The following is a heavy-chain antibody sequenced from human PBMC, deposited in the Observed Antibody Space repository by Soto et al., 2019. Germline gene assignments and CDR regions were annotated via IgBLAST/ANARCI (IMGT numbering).Heavy chain of an antibody. CDR2: SKIKTDGGTS. J-gene: IGHJ4*01. V-gene: IGHV3-15*01. CDR3: ATHRGYRSPALFDY. D-gene: IGHD5-18*01. CDR1: GFIFSNAW. Sequence: EVHLMESGGGLVKPGGSLSLSCATSGFIFSNAWMSWVRQAPGKGLEWVGHSKIKTDGGTSDYAAPVKGRVTILRDDSKNTLYLQMNSLKTEDTAIYYCATHRGYRSPALFDYWGHGTLGTVSS.